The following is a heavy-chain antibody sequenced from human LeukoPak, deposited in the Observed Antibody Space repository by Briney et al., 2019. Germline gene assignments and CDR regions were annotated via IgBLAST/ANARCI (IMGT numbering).Heavy chain of an antibody. CDR1: GFTFARHA. Sequence: GGSLRLSCEGSGFTFARHALTWVRQAPGKGLEWVSTISGGGGSTHYADSVKGRFTISRDNSKDTVFLQMDNLRADDTVIYYCAREGGSCTSNSCSDYFDYWGQGTLVTVSS. J-gene: IGHJ4*02. CDR2: ISGGGGST. D-gene: IGHD6-13*01. V-gene: IGHV3-23*01. CDR3: AREGGSCTSNSCSDYFDY.